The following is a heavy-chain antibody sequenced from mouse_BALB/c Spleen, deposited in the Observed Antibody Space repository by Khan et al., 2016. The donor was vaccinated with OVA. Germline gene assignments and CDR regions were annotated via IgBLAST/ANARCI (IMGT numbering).Heavy chain of an antibody. CDR3: TRYGNYMDY. D-gene: IGHD2-1*01. CDR1: GYSITSGYA. J-gene: IGHJ4*01. CDR2: IYFSGSF. Sequence: EVQLQESGPDLVKPSQSLSLTCTVTGYSITSGYAWHWIRQFPGNKLEWMAYIYFSGSFNHNPSLKSRISVTRDTSKNQFFLQLNSVTSECTATYYCTRYGNYMDYWGQGTSVTVSS. V-gene: IGHV3-1*02.